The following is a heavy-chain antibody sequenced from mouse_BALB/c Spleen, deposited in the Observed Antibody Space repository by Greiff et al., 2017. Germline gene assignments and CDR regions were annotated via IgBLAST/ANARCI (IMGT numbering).Heavy chain of an antibody. CDR3: NGPGTSAY. Sequence: EVQLQQSGAELVKPGASVKLSCTASGFNIKDTYMHWVKQRPEQGLEWIGRIDPENGDTEYAPKFQGKATMTADTSSNTAYLQLSSLTSEDTAVYYCNGPGTSAYWGQGTLVTVSA. J-gene: IGHJ3*01. V-gene: IGHV14-1*01. CDR2: IDPENGDT. CDR1: GFNIKDTY. D-gene: IGHD4-1*01.